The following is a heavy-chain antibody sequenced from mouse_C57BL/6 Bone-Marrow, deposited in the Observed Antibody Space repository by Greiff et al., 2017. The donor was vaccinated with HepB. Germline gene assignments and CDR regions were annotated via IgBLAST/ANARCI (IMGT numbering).Heavy chain of an antibody. V-gene: IGHV5-6*01. J-gene: IGHJ3*01. CDR3: ATTGGTAY. D-gene: IGHD4-1*02. CDR2: ISSGGSYT. Sequence: EVKLVESGGDLVKPGGSLKLSCAASGFTFSSYGMSWVRQTPDKRLEWVATISSGGSYTYYPDSVKGRFTISRDNAKNTLYLQMSSLKSEDTAMYYWATTGGTAYWGQGTLVTVSA. CDR1: GFTFSSYG.